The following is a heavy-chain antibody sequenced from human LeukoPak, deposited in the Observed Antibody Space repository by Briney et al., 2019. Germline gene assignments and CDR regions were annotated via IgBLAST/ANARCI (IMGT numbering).Heavy chain of an antibody. CDR3: AKGQNYFGSGSRPDY. J-gene: IGHJ4*02. Sequence: GGSLRLSCAVSGCTFSSYAMSWVRQARGKGLEWVSSINGGGDNTYYADSVKGRFTISRDDSKNTLYLQMNSLRAEDTAVYYCAKGQNYFGSGSRPDYWGQGTLVTVSS. CDR2: INGGGDNT. V-gene: IGHV3-23*01. CDR1: GCTFSSYA. D-gene: IGHD3-10*01.